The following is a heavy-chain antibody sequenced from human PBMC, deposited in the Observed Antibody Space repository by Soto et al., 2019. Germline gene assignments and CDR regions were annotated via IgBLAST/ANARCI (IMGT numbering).Heavy chain of an antibody. CDR3: VRYCSSTSCRHFDY. Sequence: PGGSLRLSCAASGFTFSDYYMSWIRQAPGKGLEWVSYISSSGSTIYYADSVKGRFTISRDNAKNSLYLQMNSLRAEDTAVYYCVRYCSSTSCRHFDYWGQGTLVTVSS. D-gene: IGHD2-2*01. V-gene: IGHV3-11*01. CDR2: ISSSGSTI. J-gene: IGHJ4*02. CDR1: GFTFSDYY.